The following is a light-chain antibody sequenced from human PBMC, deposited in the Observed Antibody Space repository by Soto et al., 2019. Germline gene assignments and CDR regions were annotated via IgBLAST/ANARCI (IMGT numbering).Light chain of an antibody. CDR2: GAS. J-gene: IGKJ1*01. Sequence: VRMTQSPSSLSASVGDTITITCRASRTINTYLNWFQQKPGEPPRLLIYGASTLHDGVPSRFSGSGSGTEFTLTISSLQPDDFATYYCQQYNSYVWTFGQGTKVDVK. V-gene: IGKV1-39*01. CDR3: QQYNSYVWT. CDR1: RTINTY.